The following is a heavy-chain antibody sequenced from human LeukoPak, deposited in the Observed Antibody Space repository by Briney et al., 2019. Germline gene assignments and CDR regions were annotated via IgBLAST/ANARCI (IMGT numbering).Heavy chain of an antibody. Sequence: SVKVSCKASGGTFSSYAISWVRQAPGQGLEWMGGIIPIFGTANYAQKFQGRVTITADKSTSTAYMELSSLRSEDTAVYYCARVRSPYYYDSSGSRDRGAFDIWGQGTMVTVSS. CDR3: ARVRSPYYYDSSGSRDRGAFDI. J-gene: IGHJ3*02. D-gene: IGHD3-22*01. CDR2: IIPIFGTA. CDR1: GGTFSSYA. V-gene: IGHV1-69*06.